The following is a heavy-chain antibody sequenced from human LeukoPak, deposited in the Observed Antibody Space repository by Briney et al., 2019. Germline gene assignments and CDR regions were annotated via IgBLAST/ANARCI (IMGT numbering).Heavy chain of an antibody. Sequence: ASVKVSCKASGYTFTGYYMHWVRQAPGQGLEWMGWIYPNSGGTNYAQKFQGRVTMTRDTSISTAYMELSRLRSDDTAVYYCARASGTLGYCSSTSCPRYFDYWGQGTLVTVSS. J-gene: IGHJ4*02. D-gene: IGHD2-2*01. CDR2: IYPNSGGT. CDR1: GYTFTGYY. V-gene: IGHV1-2*02. CDR3: ARASGTLGYCSSTSCPRYFDY.